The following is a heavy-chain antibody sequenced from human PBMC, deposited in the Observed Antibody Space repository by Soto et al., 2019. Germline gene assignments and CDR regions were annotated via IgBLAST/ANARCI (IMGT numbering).Heavy chain of an antibody. CDR3: ARFMGGYDILTGYYTPPIWFDP. J-gene: IGHJ5*02. CDR2: IYYSGST. D-gene: IGHD3-9*01. Sequence: PSETLSLTCTVSGGSISSGGYYWSWIRQHPGKGLEWIGYIYYSGSTYYNPSLKSRVTISVDTSKNQFSLKLSSVTAADTAVYYCARFMGGYDILTGYYTPPIWFDPWGQGTPVTVSS. V-gene: IGHV4-31*03. CDR1: GGSISSGGYY.